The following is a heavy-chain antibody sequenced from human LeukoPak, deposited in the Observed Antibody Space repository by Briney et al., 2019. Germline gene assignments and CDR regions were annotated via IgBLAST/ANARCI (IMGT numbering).Heavy chain of an antibody. CDR3: ARGKPQQQLAFDY. Sequence: SETLSLTCAVYGGSFSGYYWSWIRQPPGKGLEWIGEISNSGCINYNPSVKSRVTISVDTSKNLFSLKMSSVTAADTAVYYCARGKPQQQLAFDYWGQGTLVTVSP. V-gene: IGHV4-34*01. CDR1: GGSFSGYY. D-gene: IGHD6-13*01. CDR2: ISNSGCI. J-gene: IGHJ4*02.